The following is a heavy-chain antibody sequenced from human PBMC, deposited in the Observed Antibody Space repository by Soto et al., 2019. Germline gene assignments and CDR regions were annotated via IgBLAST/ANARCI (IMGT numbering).Heavy chain of an antibody. CDR2: INPNSGGT. CDR1: GYTFTGYY. D-gene: IGHD1-7*01. CDR3: AREEMITGTTAFDI. Sequence: ASVKVSCKASGYTFTGYYMHWVRQAPGQGLEWMGWINPNSGGTNYAQKFQGWVTMTRDTSISTAYMELSRLRSDDTAVYYCAREEMITGTTAFDIGGQGTMVPVSS. J-gene: IGHJ3*02. V-gene: IGHV1-2*04.